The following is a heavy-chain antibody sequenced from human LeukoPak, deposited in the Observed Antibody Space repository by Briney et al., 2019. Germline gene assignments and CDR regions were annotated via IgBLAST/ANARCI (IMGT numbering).Heavy chain of an antibody. CDR1: GGTFSSYT. V-gene: IGHV1-69*02. J-gene: IGHJ3*02. CDR2: IIPILGIA. CDR3: TRGSQLLGFDAFDI. D-gene: IGHD2-2*01. Sequence: SVKVSCKASGGTFSSYTISWVRQAPGQGLQWMGRIIPILGIANYAHKFQGRVTITADKSTSTAYMELSSLRSEDTAVYYCTRGSQLLGFDAFDIWGQGTTVTVSS.